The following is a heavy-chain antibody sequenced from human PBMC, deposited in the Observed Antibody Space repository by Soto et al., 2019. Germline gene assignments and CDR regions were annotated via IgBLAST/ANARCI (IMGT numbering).Heavy chain of an antibody. V-gene: IGHV1-18*01. CDR1: GYIFTNYG. J-gene: IGHJ4*02. CDR3: ARWDGIFGAGGVN. CDR2: INVYNGKA. Sequence: QVQLVQSEGEVRKPGASVKVSCKDSGYIFTNYGIGWVRQAPGQGLEWLGWINVYNGKANYAQSFRGRVSMTTDTSTTTAYLDLRSLTSDDTGVYYCARWDGIFGAGGVNWGQGTLVTVSS. D-gene: IGHD3-16*01.